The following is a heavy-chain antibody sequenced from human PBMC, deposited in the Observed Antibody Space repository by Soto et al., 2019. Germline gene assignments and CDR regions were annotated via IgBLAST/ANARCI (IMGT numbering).Heavy chain of an antibody. Sequence: ASVKVSCKAPGDTFTSYYLNWVRQAPGQGLEWMGVINPHGGSTKYAQKFQGRITMTRDTSRSTVYMELSSLRSDDTAIYYCARSSGGNFGIIIEGSNWFDPWGHGPLVPASS. J-gene: IGHJ5*02. CDR1: GDTFTSYY. CDR3: ARSSGGNFGIIIEGSNWFDP. V-gene: IGHV1-46*01. CDR2: INPHGGST. D-gene: IGHD3-3*01.